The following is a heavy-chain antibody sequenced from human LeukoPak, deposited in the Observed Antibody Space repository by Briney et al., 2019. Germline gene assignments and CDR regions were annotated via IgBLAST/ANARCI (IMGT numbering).Heavy chain of an antibody. D-gene: IGHD3-10*01. V-gene: IGHV4-39*07. CDR2: IYDSGST. J-gene: IGHJ4*02. CDR3: ARVNYGSATKEDY. CDR1: GVSIRSSYYY. Sequence: PSETLSLTCTVSGVSIRSSYYYWGWIRQPPGKGLEWIGSIYDSGSTYYDPSLKSRVTISVDTSENQFSLKLSSVTAADTAVYYCARVNYGSATKEDYWGQGTLVTVSS.